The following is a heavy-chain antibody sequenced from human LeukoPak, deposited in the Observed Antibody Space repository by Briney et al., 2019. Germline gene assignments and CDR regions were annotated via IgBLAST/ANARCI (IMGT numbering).Heavy chain of an antibody. CDR1: GFTFSSAA. D-gene: IGHD1-26*01. CDR3: AKSSTYSGSLIDY. V-gene: IGHV3-23*01. Sequence: GGSLRLSCAASGFTFSSAAMTWVRQAPGKGLEWVSTISGSGGSTYYADSVKGRFTISRDNSKNTLYLQVNSLRAEDTAVYYCAKSSTYSGSLIDYWGQGTLVSVSS. J-gene: IGHJ4*02. CDR2: ISGSGGST.